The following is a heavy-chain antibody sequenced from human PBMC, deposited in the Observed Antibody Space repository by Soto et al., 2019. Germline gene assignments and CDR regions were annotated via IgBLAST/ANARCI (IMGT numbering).Heavy chain of an antibody. V-gene: IGHV2-5*02. CDR2: VYWDDDK. CDR1: GFSLITSGVG. CDR3: EHRPSQYGIPFRP. J-gene: IGHJ5*02. Sequence: QITLKESGPTLVKPTQTLTLTCTFSGFSLITSGVGVGWIRQPPGKALEWLALVYWDDDKRDSPSLKSRLTITKCTTQNHVVLTKANTAPVDTAPYYWEHRPSQYGIPFRPWGQGTLVTRSS. D-gene: IGHD4-17*01.